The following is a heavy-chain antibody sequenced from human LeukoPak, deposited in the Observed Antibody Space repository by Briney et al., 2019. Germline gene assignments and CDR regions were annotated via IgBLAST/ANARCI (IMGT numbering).Heavy chain of an antibody. Sequence: GSLRLSCAVSGFHFTTYWMTWVRQAPGKGPEWVANIKQDGSDKNYVDSVKGRFTISRDNAKKLLYLQMNSLRAEDTAVYYCARDLPDVLTGYSDNAFDIWGQGTMVTVSS. V-gene: IGHV3-7*03. CDR1: GFHFTTYW. D-gene: IGHD3-9*01. CDR3: ARDLPDVLTGYSDNAFDI. CDR2: IKQDGSDK. J-gene: IGHJ3*02.